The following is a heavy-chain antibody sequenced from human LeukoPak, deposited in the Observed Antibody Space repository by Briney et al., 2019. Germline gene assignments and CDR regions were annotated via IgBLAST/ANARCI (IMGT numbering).Heavy chain of an antibody. CDR3: AADPWGIVVVSNFDY. V-gene: IGHV1-58*01. CDR1: GFTFTSSA. D-gene: IGHD3-22*01. J-gene: IGHJ4*02. CDR2: IVVGSGNT. Sequence: SVKVSFKASGFTFTSSAVQWVRQARGQRLEWIGWIVVGSGNTNYAQKFQERVTITRDMSTSTAYMELSSLRSEDTAVYYCAADPWGIVVVSNFDYWGQGTLATVSS.